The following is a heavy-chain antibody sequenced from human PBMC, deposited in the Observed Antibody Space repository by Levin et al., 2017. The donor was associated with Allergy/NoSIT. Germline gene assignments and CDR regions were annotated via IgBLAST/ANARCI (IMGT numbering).Heavy chain of an antibody. CDR1: GGTFSSYA. D-gene: IGHD3-22*01. CDR2: IIPIFGTA. V-gene: IGHV1-69*13. J-gene: IGHJ4*02. CDR3: ARSYYYDSSGYYNFDY. Sequence: SVKVSCKASGGTFSSYAISWVRQAPGQGLEWMGGIIPIFGTANYAQKFQGRVTITADESTSTAYMELSSLRSEDTAVYYCARSYYYDSSGYYNFDYWGQGTLVTVSS.